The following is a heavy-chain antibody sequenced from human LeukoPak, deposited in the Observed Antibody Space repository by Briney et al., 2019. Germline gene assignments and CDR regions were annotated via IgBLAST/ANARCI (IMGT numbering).Heavy chain of an antibody. CDR3: ARARGDIVVVPAQRYYYYYMDV. CDR1: GGTFSSYA. V-gene: IGHV1-69*05. CDR2: IIPIFGTA. J-gene: IGHJ6*03. Sequence: ASVMVSCKASGGTFSSYAISWVRQAPGQGLEWMGGIIPIFGTANYAQKFQGRVTITTDESTSTAYMELSSMRSEDTAVYYCARARGDIVVVPAQRYYYYYMDVWGKGTTVTVSS. D-gene: IGHD2-2*01.